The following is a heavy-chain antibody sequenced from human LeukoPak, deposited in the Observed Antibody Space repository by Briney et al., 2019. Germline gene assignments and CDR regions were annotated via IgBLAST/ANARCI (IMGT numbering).Heavy chain of an antibody. D-gene: IGHD2-15*01. V-gene: IGHV4-59*01. CDR3: ARKGGHFDY. CDR2: VYYNGSA. J-gene: IGHJ4*02. CDR1: GDSINYYY. Sequence: PSETLSLTCAVSGDSINYYYWSWIRQSPGKGLEWIGYVYYNGSAKYNPSLKSRVTISVDMSKNQFSLKVSSVTAADTAIYYCARKGGHFDYWGQGTLVTVSS.